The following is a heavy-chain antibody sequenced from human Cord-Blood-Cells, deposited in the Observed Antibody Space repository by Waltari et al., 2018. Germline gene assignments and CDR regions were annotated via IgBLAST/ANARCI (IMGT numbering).Heavy chain of an antibody. J-gene: IGHJ3*02. CDR1: GGSISSYY. D-gene: IGHD1-1*01. Sequence: QVQLQESGPGLVKPSETLSLTCTVSGGSISSYYWSWIRQPPGKGLEWIWYIYYSGSTNYNPPPKSRVTISVDTSKNQFSLKLSSVTAADTAVYYCARHGVQDAFDIWGQGTMVTVSS. V-gene: IGHV4-59*08. CDR2: IYYSGST. CDR3: ARHGVQDAFDI.